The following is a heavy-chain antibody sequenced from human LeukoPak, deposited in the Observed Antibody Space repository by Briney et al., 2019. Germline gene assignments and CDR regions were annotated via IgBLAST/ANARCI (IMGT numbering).Heavy chain of an antibody. CDR2: IYESGST. CDR3: ERHLDGYCSSTSCQLPCDY. J-gene: IGHJ4*02. V-gene: IGHV4-39*01. Sequence: KPSDPLYLTCPPSGCSFSSGSYYWGWILQPPGQGVERIGSIYESGSTYYDPSHKKRSTISVDTSNNQFSLKLSSVTAADTTVYYCERHLDGYCSSTSCQLPCDYWGQGTLVTVSS. CDR1: GCSFSSGSYY. D-gene: IGHD2-2*03.